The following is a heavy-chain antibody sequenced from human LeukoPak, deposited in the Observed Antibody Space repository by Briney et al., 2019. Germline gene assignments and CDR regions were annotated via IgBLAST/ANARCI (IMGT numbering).Heavy chain of an antibody. Sequence: GGSLRLSCAASGFTFSSYSMNWVRQAPGKGLEWVSYISSRSATIYYADSVKGRFTISRDNAKNSLYMQMNSLRAEDTAVYYCARGYSSPDYYYYYMDVWGKGTTVTVSS. CDR2: ISSRSATI. CDR3: ARGYSSPDYYYYYMDV. D-gene: IGHD6-13*01. J-gene: IGHJ6*03. CDR1: GFTFSSYS. V-gene: IGHV3-48*01.